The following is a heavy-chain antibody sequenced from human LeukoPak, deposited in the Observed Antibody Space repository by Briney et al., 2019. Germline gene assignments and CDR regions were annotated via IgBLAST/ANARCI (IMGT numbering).Heavy chain of an antibody. CDR2: IKQDGSEK. CDR3: ARDKYSGGIQLWLKAPIYGMDV. D-gene: IGHD5-18*01. J-gene: IGHJ6*02. V-gene: IGHV3-7*03. Sequence: GGSLRLSCAASGFTFSSYWMSWVRQAPGKGLEWVANIKQDGSEKYYVVSVKGRFTISRDNAKNSLYLQMNSLRAEDTAVYYCARDKYSGGIQLWLKAPIYGMDVWGQGTTVTVSS. CDR1: GFTFSSYW.